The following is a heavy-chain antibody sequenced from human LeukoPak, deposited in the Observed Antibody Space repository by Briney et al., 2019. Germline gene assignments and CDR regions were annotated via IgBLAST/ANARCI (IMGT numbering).Heavy chain of an antibody. V-gene: IGHV4-34*01. CDR2: INHSGST. Sequence: SETLSLTCAVYGGSFSGYYWSWIRQPPGKGLEWIGEINHSGSTNYNPSLKSRVTISVDTSKNQFSLKLSSVTAADTAVYYCARPIYYYDSSGSSYYYGMDVWGQGTTVTVSS. D-gene: IGHD3-22*01. CDR1: GGSFSGYY. J-gene: IGHJ6*02. CDR3: ARPIYYYDSSGSSYYYGMDV.